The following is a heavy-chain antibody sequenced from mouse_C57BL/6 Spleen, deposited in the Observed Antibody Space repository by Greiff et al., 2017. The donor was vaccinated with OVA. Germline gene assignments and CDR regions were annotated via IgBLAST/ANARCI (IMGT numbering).Heavy chain of an antibody. CDR2: ISDGGSYT. V-gene: IGHV5-4*03. D-gene: IGHD3-3*01. CDR1: GFTFSSYA. Sequence: DVKLVESGGGLVKPGGSLKLSCAASGFTFSSYAMSWVRQTPEKRLEWVATISDGGSYTYYPDNVKGRFTISRDNAKNNLYLQMSHLKSEDTAMYYCARGDKRDYWGQGTTLTVSS. J-gene: IGHJ2*01. CDR3: ARGDKRDY.